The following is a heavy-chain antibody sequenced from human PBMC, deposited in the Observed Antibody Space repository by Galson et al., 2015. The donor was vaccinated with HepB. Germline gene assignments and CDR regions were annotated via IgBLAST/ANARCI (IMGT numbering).Heavy chain of an antibody. CDR1: GFTFSRNG. Sequence: SLRLSCAATGFTFSRNGMHWVRQAPGKGLEWVAFIRDDGSNKYYAESVKGRLTISRDDSKNTLYLQMNSLRAEDTAVYYCAKDRIGYTDYWGQGTLVTVSS. CDR3: AKDRIGYTDY. J-gene: IGHJ4*02. D-gene: IGHD5-24*01. V-gene: IGHV3-30*02. CDR2: IRDDGSNK.